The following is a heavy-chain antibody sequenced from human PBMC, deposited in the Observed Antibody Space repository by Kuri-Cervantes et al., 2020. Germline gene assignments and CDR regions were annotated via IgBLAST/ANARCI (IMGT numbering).Heavy chain of an antibody. J-gene: IGHJ5*02. CDR1: GFTFSSYW. Sequence: GGSLRLSCAASGFTFSSYWMHWVRRPPGKGLVWVSRINSDGSTTTYADSVKGRFTTSRDNAKNSLYLQMNSLRAEDTAVYYCARRSVPDPWGQGTLVTVSS. V-gene: IGHV3-74*01. CDR2: INSDGSTT. CDR3: ARRSVPDP.